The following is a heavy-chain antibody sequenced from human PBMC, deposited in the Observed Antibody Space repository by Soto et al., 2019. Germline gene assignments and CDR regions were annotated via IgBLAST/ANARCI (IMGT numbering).Heavy chain of an antibody. CDR2: INTDEITA. J-gene: IGHJ5*02. D-gene: IGHD5-18*01. CDR1: GFTFSNYW. Sequence: GGSLRLSCAASGFTFSNYWMHWVRQSPGKGPVWVARINTDEITADYADSVKGRFTISRDNSKNTVYLQVSNLRAEDTAVYYCARDRGYNYGSALDPWGRGTLVTVSS. CDR3: ARDRGYNYGSALDP. V-gene: IGHV3-74*01.